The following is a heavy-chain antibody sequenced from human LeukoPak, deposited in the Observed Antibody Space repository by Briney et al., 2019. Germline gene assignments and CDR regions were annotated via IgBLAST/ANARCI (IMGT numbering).Heavy chain of an antibody. CDR3: ARGRFGEAFDY. V-gene: IGHV3-30*03. D-gene: IGHD3-10*01. CDR2: IGNDGRAK. J-gene: IGHJ4*02. Sequence: GGSLSLSCAASGFTFSSYGIHWVRQAPGKGLEWVAVIGNDGRAKYYADSVKGRFTISRDNSKNTLYLQMNSLRAEDTAVYYCARGRFGEAFDYWGQGTLVTVSS. CDR1: GFTFSSYG.